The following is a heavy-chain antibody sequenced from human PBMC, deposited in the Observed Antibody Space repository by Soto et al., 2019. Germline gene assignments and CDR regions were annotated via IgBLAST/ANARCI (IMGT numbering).Heavy chain of an antibody. CDR3: TRAASDILTGYSKVGAFDI. CDR1: GFTFSGSS. J-gene: IGHJ3*02. V-gene: IGHV3-73*01. Sequence: HRGGSLRLSCAASGFTFSGSSMHWVRQASGKGLEWVGRIRSKANSYAPAYAASVKGRFTISRDDSKNTAYLQMNSLKTEDTAVYYCTRAASDILTGYSKVGAFDIWGQGTMVTVSS. CDR2: IRSKANSYAP. D-gene: IGHD3-9*01.